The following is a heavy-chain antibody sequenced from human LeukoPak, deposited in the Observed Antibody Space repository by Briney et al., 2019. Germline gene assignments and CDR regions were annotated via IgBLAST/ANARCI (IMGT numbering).Heavy chain of an antibody. CDR2: MNPNSGNT. CDR3: ARTYYDILTGPTANWFDP. D-gene: IGHD3-9*01. V-gene: IGHV1-8*01. Sequence: ASVKVSCKASGYTFTSYDINWVRQATGQGLEWMGWMNPNSGNTGYAQKFQGRVTMTRNTSISTAYIELSSLGSEDTAVYYCARTYYDILTGPTANWFDPWGQGTLVTVSS. J-gene: IGHJ5*02. CDR1: GYTFTSYD.